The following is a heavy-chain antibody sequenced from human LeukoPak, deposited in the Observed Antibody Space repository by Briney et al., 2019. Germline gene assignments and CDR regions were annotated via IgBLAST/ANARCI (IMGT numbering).Heavy chain of an antibody. CDR3: ARGAAVAGSINYYYYMDV. D-gene: IGHD6-19*01. CDR2: INPNSGGT. Sequence: ASVTVSCKASGYTFTGYYMHWVRQAPGQGLEWMGWINPNSGGTNYAQKFQGRVTMTRDTSISTAYMELSRLRSDDTAVYYCARGAAVAGSINYYYYMDVWGKGTTVTVSS. CDR1: GYTFTGYY. J-gene: IGHJ6*03. V-gene: IGHV1-2*02.